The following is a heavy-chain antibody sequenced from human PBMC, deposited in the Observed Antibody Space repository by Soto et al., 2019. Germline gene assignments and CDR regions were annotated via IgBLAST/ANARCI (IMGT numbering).Heavy chain of an antibody. D-gene: IGHD2-21*02. CDR3: AIEGDLWTAYCYYGMDG. CDR2: ISYDGSNK. J-gene: IGHJ6*02. Sequence: GGSLRLSCAASGFTFSSYDMHWVRQAPGKGLERVAVISYDGSNKYYADSVKGRFTISRDNSKNTLYLQMNSLRAEDTAVYYCAIEGDLWTAYCYYGMDGWGQGTTVTVSS. V-gene: IGHV3-30*03. CDR1: GFTFSSYD.